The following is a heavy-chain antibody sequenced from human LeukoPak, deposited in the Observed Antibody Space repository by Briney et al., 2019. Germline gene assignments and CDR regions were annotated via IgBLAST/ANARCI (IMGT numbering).Heavy chain of an antibody. D-gene: IGHD2-21*02. Sequence: SETLSLTCSVYSGSFSNYFWSWIRQPPGKGLEWIGEIDDGGNTNYNPSLMSRVIVSMEKSKKQFSLVMRSVTAADTAVYYCARFFRIMPGDWGDAFDIWSQGTTVIVSS. CDR3: ARFFRIMPGDWGDAFDI. CDR2: IDDGGNT. J-gene: IGHJ3*02. V-gene: IGHV4-34*01. CDR1: SGSFSNYF.